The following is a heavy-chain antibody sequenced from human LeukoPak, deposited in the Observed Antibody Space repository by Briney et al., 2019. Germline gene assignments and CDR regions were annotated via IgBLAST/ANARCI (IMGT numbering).Heavy chain of an antibody. CDR2: ISGGGGST. D-gene: IGHD3-9*01. V-gene: IGHV3-23*01. CDR3: AKVGPVLRYFDWLSAGDY. Sequence: GGSLRLSCAASGFTFSSYAMSWVRQAPGKGLEWVSGISGGGGSTYYADSVKGRFIISRDNSKNTLYLQMNSLRVEDTAVYYCAKVGPVLRYFDWLSAGDYWGQGTLLTVSS. J-gene: IGHJ4*02. CDR1: GFTFSSYA.